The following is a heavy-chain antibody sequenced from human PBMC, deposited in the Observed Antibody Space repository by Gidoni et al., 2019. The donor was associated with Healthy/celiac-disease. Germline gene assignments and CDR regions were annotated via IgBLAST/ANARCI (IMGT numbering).Heavy chain of an antibody. D-gene: IGHD3-3*01. CDR1: GFTFSSYG. J-gene: IGHJ6*02. Sequence: QVQLVESGGGVVQPGRSLRLSCAASGFTFSSYGMHWVRQAPGKGLEWVAVISYDGSNKYYADSVKGRFTISRDNSKNTLYLQMNSLRAEDTAVYYCAKTLRTTIFGVVTKRVGDGMDVWGQGTTVTVSS. CDR2: ISYDGSNK. V-gene: IGHV3-30*18. CDR3: AKTLRTTIFGVVTKRVGDGMDV.